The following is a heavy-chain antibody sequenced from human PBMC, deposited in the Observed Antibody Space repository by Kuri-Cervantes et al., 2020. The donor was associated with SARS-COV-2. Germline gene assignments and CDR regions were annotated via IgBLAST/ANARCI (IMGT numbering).Heavy chain of an antibody. CDR2: ISFDESDK. CDR3: AKPLGYSGYDPPDY. V-gene: IGHV3-30*18. Sequence: GGSLRLSCAASGFTFSTYRMHWVRQAPGKGLEWVSVISFDESDKDYADSVKGRFTISRDNSKNTLYLQMNSLRAEDTAVYYCAKPLGYSGYDPPDYWGQGALVTVSS. D-gene: IGHD5-12*01. CDR1: GFTFSTYR. J-gene: IGHJ4*02.